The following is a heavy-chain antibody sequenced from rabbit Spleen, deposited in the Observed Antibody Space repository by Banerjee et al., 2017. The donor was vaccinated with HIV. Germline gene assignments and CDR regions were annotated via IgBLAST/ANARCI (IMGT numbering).Heavy chain of an antibody. CDR1: GFSFSSSDY. V-gene: IGHV1S40*01. J-gene: IGHJ4*01. D-gene: IGHD8-1*01. CDR2: IDPVFGIT. CDR3: ARDGAGGSYFAL. Sequence: QSLEESGGDLVKPGASLTLTCTASGFSFSSSDYMRCVRQAPGKGLEWIGYIDPVFGITYYANWVNGRFSISRENAQNTMFLQMTSLTAADTATYFCARDGAGGSYFALWGQGTLVTVS.